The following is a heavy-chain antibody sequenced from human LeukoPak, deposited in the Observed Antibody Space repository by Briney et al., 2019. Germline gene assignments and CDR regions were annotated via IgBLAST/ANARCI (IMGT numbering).Heavy chain of an antibody. J-gene: IGHJ3*02. D-gene: IGHD5-18*01. V-gene: IGHV3-30*03. CDR2: ISYEGGTQ. CDR3: ARSTAHAFDI. CDR1: GVTLSPYG. Sequence: PGGSLRLSCAASGVTLSPYGMHWVRQAPGKGLEWVAVISYEGGTQHYADSVKGRFIISRDNPRNTLYLQMNILRTEDTAVYYCARSTAHAFDIWGQGTMVTVSS.